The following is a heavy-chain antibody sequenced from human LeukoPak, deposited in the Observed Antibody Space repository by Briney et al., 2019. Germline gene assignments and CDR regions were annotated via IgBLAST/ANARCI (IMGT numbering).Heavy chain of an antibody. Sequence: SETLSLTCTVSGGSISSYYWSWIRQPAGKGLEWIGRIYTSGSTNYNPSLKSRVTMSVDTSKNQFSLKLSSVTAADTAVYYCARVVVPGDYYYMDVWGKGTTVTVSS. CDR2: IYTSGST. CDR3: ARVVVPGDYYYMDV. J-gene: IGHJ6*03. D-gene: IGHD2-2*01. CDR1: GGSISSYY. V-gene: IGHV4-4*07.